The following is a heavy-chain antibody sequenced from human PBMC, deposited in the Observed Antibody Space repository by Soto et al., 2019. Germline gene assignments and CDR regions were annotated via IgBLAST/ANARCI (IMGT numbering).Heavy chain of an antibody. J-gene: IGHJ4*02. D-gene: IGHD3-9*01. CDR2: ISYDGSNR. CDR1: GFSFNNYA. CDR3: AKPRDLWLPYFDY. V-gene: IGHV3-30*18. Sequence: QVQLVESGGGVVQPGRSLRLSCAGSGFSFNNYAMHWVRQAPGKGLEWVALISYDGSNRYYADSVKGRFTISRDSSKNTLYLQMNSLRADETAVYYWAKPRDLWLPYFDYWGQGTLVTVSS.